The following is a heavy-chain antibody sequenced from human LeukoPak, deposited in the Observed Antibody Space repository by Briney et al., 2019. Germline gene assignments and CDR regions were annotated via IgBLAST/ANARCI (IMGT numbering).Heavy chain of an antibody. CDR2: ITDNGDGS. Sequence: GGSLRLSCSGSGFTFSNYAIHWVRQAPGKGLEGVSGITDNGDGSYYADSVKGRFTISRDNSKNTAYLRMSGLRAEDTAVYYCVKGSGGDWPNYFDYWGQGTLVTVSS. CDR1: GFTFSNYA. V-gene: IGHV3-64D*06. J-gene: IGHJ4*02. CDR3: VKGSGGDWPNYFDY. D-gene: IGHD2-21*02.